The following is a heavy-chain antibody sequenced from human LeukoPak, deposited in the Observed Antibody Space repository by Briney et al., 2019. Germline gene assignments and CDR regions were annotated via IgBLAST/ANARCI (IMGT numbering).Heavy chain of an antibody. CDR1: GGSISSYY. V-gene: IGHV4-4*07. CDR2: IYTSGST. J-gene: IGHJ4*02. Sequence: PSETLPLTCTVSGGSISSYYWSWIRQPAGKGLEWIGRIYTSGSTNYNPSLKSRVTMSVDTSKNQFSLKLSSVTAADTAVYYCARELNYDYVWGSYRHTSFDYWGQGTLVTVSS. D-gene: IGHD3-16*02. CDR3: ARELNYDYVWGSYRHTSFDY.